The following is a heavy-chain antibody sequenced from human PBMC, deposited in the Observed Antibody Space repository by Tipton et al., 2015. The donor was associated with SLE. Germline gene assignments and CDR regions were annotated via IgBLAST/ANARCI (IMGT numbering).Heavy chain of an antibody. D-gene: IGHD3-10*01. Sequence: TLSLTCTVSGGSISSHYWSWIRQPPGKGLEWIGYIYYSGSTYYNPSLKSRVTISVDTSKNQFSLKLSSVTAADTAVYYCAREYGSGSYYYYYGMDVWGQGTTVTVSS. CDR1: GGSISSHY. J-gene: IGHJ6*02. V-gene: IGHV4-59*11. CDR2: IYYSGST. CDR3: AREYGSGSYYYYYGMDV.